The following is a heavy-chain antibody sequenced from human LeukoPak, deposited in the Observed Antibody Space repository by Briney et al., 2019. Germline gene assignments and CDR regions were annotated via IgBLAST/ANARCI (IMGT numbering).Heavy chain of an antibody. CDR3: ATPLGYCSGGSCKSYDY. V-gene: IGHV3-23*01. CDR1: GFTFSSYA. J-gene: IGHJ4*02. Sequence: GGSLRLSCAASGFTFSSYAMSWVRQAPGKGLEWVSAISGSGGSTYYADYVKGRFTISRDNSRYTLYLQMNCLTAEDTAVYYCATPLGYCSGGSCKSYDYWGQGTLVTVSS. CDR2: ISGSGGST. D-gene: IGHD2-15*01.